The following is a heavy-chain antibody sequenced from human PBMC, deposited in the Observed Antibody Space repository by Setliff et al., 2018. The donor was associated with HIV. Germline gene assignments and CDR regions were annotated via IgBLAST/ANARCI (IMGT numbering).Heavy chain of an antibody. Sequence: GGSLRLSCAASGFTFSTYGMSWVRQAPGKGLEWVSAISNSGDSSYYRDSVKGRFTISRDASKNTLYLQMNSLRAEDTAVYYCVRQPCSGGSCYSRDFDYWGQGTLVTVSS. V-gene: IGHV3-23*01. CDR3: VRQPCSGGSCYSRDFDY. J-gene: IGHJ4*02. CDR2: ISNSGDSS. D-gene: IGHD2-15*01. CDR1: GFTFSTYG.